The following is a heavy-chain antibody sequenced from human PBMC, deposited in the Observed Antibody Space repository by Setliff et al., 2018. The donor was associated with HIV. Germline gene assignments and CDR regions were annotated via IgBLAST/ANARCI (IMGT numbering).Heavy chain of an antibody. CDR2: INSDGTST. CDR1: GFTFSPYW. Sequence: GGSLRLSCAASGFTFSPYWMHWVRQAPGKGLVWVSRINSDGTSTTYADSVKGRFTISRDNAKNTLYLQTNSLRAEDTAVYYCARDLSYDYDRSSDTFDYWGQGTLVTVSS. V-gene: IGHV3-74*03. J-gene: IGHJ4*02. D-gene: IGHD3-22*01. CDR3: ARDLSYDYDRSSDTFDY.